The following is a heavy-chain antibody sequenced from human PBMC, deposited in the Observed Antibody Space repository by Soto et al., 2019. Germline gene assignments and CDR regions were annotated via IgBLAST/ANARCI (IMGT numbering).Heavy chain of an antibody. CDR1: GYTFTSYG. CDR2: ISAYNGNT. V-gene: IGHV1-18*01. D-gene: IGHD6-19*01. Sequence: ASVKVSCRASGYTFTSYGISWVRQAPGQGLEWMGWISAYNGNTNYAQKLQGRVTMTTDTSTSTAYMELRSLRSDDTAVYYCARGYSSGWYGEDFLAYWGQGTLVPVSS. J-gene: IGHJ4*02. CDR3: ARGYSSGWYGEDFLAY.